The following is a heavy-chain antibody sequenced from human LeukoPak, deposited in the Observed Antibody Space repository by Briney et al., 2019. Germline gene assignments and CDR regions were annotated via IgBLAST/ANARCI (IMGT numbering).Heavy chain of an antibody. CDR3: ARVVAATGGIDY. CDR1: GGSISIYY. D-gene: IGHD2-15*01. CDR2: IYYSGST. Sequence: SETLSLTCTVSGGSISIYYCSWIRQPPGKGLEWIGYIYYSGSTNYNPSLKSRVTISVDTSKNQFSLKLSSVTAADTAVYYCARVVAATGGIDYWGQGTLVTVSS. V-gene: IGHV4-59*08. J-gene: IGHJ4*02.